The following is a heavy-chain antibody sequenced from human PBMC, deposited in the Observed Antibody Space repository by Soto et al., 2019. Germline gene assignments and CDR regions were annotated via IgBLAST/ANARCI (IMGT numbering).Heavy chain of an antibody. V-gene: IGHV1-69*04. J-gene: IGHJ2*01. D-gene: IGHD2-2*01. CDR2: IIPVLGIA. Sequence: GASVKVSWKSGEGTFGSSSISWVRQALGQGLEWMGRIIPVLGIANYAQKFQGRVTITEDKSTCTAYMALSNLRSQDTAVYYCARDVCQVVELDAIARGVFDL. CDR1: EGTFGSSS. CDR3: ARDVCQVVELDAIARGVFDL.